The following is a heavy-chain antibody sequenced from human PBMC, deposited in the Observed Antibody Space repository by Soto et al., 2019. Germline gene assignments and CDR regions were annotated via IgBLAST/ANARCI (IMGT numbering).Heavy chain of an antibody. J-gene: IGHJ6*02. V-gene: IGHV3-33*01. CDR1: GFTFSSYG. Sequence: GGSLRLSCAASGFTFSSYGMHWVRQAPGKGLEWVAVIWYDGSNKYYADSVKGRFTISRDNSKNTLYLQMNSLRAEDTAVYYCARENYYGSGSYYPHEYYYYGMDVWGQGTTVTVSS. CDR2: IWYDGSNK. CDR3: ARENYYGSGSYYPHEYYYYGMDV. D-gene: IGHD3-10*01.